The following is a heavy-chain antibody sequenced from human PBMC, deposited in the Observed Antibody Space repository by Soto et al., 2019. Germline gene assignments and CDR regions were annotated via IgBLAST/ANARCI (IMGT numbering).Heavy chain of an antibody. V-gene: IGHV4-34*01. J-gene: IGHJ4*02. CDR2: INHSGST. Sequence: ETLSLTCAVYGGSFSGYYWSWIRQPPGKGLEWIGEINHSGSTNYNPSLKSRVTISVDTSKNQFSLKLSSVTAADTAVYYCARGLYYYGSGSLGYWGQGTLVTVSS. CDR1: GGSFSGYY. CDR3: ARGLYYYGSGSLGY. D-gene: IGHD3-10*01.